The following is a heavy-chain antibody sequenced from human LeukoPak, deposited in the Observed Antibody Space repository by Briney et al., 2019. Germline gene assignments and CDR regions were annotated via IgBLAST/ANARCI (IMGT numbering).Heavy chain of an antibody. CDR3: ARVHEPPSYGSGSYYKMSLGRYFDY. D-gene: IGHD3-10*01. CDR2: ISAYNGNT. J-gene: IGHJ4*02. V-gene: IGHV1-18*01. CDR1: GYTFTSYG. Sequence: ASVKVSCKASGYTFTSYGISWVRQAPGQGLEWMGWISAYNGNTNYAQKLQGRVTMTTDTSTSTAYMELSRLRSDDTAVYYCARVHEPPSYGSGSYYKMSLGRYFDYWGQGTLVTVSS.